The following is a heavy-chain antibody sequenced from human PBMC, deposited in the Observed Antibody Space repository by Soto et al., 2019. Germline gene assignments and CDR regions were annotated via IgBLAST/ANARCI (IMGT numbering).Heavy chain of an antibody. Sequence: GGSLRLSCAASGFTFSSYAMSWVRQAPGKGLEWVSAISGSGGSTYYADSVKRRFTISRDNSKNTLYLQMNSLRAEDTAVYYCAKPRTSYYDSSGYYGWYCDLWGRGALVTVSS. CDR2: ISGSGGST. D-gene: IGHD3-22*01. J-gene: IGHJ2*01. V-gene: IGHV3-23*01. CDR3: AKPRTSYYDSSGYYGWYCDL. CDR1: GFTFSSYA.